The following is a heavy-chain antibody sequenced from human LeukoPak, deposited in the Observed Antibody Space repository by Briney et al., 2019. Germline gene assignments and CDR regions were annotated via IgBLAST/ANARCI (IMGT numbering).Heavy chain of an antibody. CDR2: IYYSGST. V-gene: IGHV4-59*08. CDR3: ARLRPSIGAAGTFDY. CDR1: GGSISNYY. Sequence: SETLSLTCTVSGGSISNYYWSWVRQPPGKGLEWIGYIYYSGSTTYNPSLKSRVTISVDTPKNQFSLKLSSVTAADTAVYYCARLRPSIGAAGTFDYWGQGTLVTVSS. D-gene: IGHD6-13*01. J-gene: IGHJ4*02.